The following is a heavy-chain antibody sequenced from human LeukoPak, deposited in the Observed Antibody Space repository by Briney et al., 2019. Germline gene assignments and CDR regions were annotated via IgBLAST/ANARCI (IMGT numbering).Heavy chain of an antibody. V-gene: IGHV3-30*02. J-gene: IGHJ3*02. CDR1: GFTFSSYG. CDR2: IRYDGSNK. Sequence: GGSLRLSCAASGFTFSSYGMHWVRQAPGKALEWVAFIRYDGSNKYYADSVKGRFTISRDNSKNTLYLQMNSLRAEDTAVYYCAKDPATGRPGRPDAFDIWGQGTMVTVSS. D-gene: IGHD1-1*01. CDR3: AKDPATGRPGRPDAFDI.